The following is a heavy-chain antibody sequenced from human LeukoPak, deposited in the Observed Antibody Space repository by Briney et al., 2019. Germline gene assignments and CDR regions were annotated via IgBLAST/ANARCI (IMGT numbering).Heavy chain of an antibody. CDR1: GGTFSSYA. J-gene: IGHJ4*02. CDR2: INPNSGGT. Sequence: ASVKVSCKASGGTFSSYAISWVRQAPGQGLEWMGWINPNSGGTNYAQKFQGWVTMTRDTSISTAYMELSRLRSDDTAVYYCAREATVYSYGYDYWGQGTLVTVSS. V-gene: IGHV1-2*04. CDR3: AREATVYSYGYDY. D-gene: IGHD5-18*01.